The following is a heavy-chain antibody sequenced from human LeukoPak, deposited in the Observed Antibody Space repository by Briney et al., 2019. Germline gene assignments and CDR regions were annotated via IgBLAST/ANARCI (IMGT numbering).Heavy chain of an antibody. CDR1: GGSISSSSYY. J-gene: IGHJ4*02. V-gene: IGHV4-39*01. CDR3: ARHDVDTAMPVSFDY. Sequence: PSETLSLTCTVSGGSISSSSYYWGWIRQPPGKGLEWIGSIYYSGSTYYNPSLKSRVTISVDTSKNQSSLKLSSVTAADTAVYYCARHDVDTAMPVSFDYWGQGTLVTVSS. D-gene: IGHD5-18*01. CDR2: IYYSGST.